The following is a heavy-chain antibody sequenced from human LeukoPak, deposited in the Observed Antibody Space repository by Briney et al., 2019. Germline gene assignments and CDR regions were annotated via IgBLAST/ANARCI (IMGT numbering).Heavy chain of an antibody. CDR2: IYNGGNT. Sequence: SETLSLTCTVSGVSINTYYASWIRQAPGKGLEFIGIIYNGGNTNYNPSPKSRATISVDTSNIQFSLRLTSVTAADTAMYYCAAGPWELDFWGQGTLVTVSS. CDR3: AAGPWELDF. D-gene: IGHD1-26*01. CDR1: GVSINTYY. J-gene: IGHJ4*02. V-gene: IGHV4-4*09.